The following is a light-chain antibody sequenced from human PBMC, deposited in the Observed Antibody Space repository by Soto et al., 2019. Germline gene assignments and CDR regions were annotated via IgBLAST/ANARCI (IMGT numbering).Light chain of an antibody. CDR3: QQANSLPFT. J-gene: IGKJ3*01. CDR2: AAS. V-gene: IGKV1D-12*01. CDR1: QGITTW. Sequence: DIQMTQSSSSVSASVGDRVTITCRASQGITTWLVWYQQKPGEAPKLLVYAASTLQTGVPSRFSGSGSGTEFSLTISSLQPEDSATYFCQQANSLPFTFGPGTKVHV.